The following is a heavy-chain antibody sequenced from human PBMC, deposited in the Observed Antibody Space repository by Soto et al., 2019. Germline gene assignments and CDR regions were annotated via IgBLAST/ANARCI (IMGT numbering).Heavy chain of an antibody. CDR3: ARDPHSFSPYYYLPGEGYYYYYGMDV. CDR2: ISAYNGNT. J-gene: IGHJ6*02. V-gene: IGHV1-18*01. CDR1: GYTFTSYG. Sequence: QVQLVQSGAEVKKPGASVKVSCKASGYTFTSYGISWVRQAPGQGLEWMGWISAYNGNTNYAQKLQGRVTMTTDTSTSTAYMELRSLRSDDTAVYYCARDPHSFSPYYYLPGEGYYYYYGMDVWGQGTTVTVSS. D-gene: IGHD3-22*01.